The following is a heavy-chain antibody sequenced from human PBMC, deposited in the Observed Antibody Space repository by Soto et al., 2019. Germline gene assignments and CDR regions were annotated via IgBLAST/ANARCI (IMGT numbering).Heavy chain of an antibody. Sequence: ASVKVSCKASGYTFTSYGISWVRQAPGQGLEWMGWISAYNGNTNYAQKLQGRVTMTTDTSTSTAYMELRSLRSDGTAVYYCARHESFVVVVAATQAPFDPWGQGTLVTVSS. D-gene: IGHD2-15*01. CDR3: ARHESFVVVVAATQAPFDP. CDR1: GYTFTSYG. J-gene: IGHJ5*02. V-gene: IGHV1-18*01. CDR2: ISAYNGNT.